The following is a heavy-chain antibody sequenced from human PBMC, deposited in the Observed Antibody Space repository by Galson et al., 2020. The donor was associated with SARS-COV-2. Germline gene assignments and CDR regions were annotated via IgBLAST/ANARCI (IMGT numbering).Heavy chain of an antibody. Sequence: AGSLTLSCSASGLTLRSYAMHWVRPPPGNGLEYVSAISSNGGSTYYADSVKGRFTLSRDNSKNTLYLQMSSLRAGDTAVYYCVKDSYGDTIDYWGQGTLVTVSS. J-gene: IGHJ4*02. V-gene: IGHV3-64D*06. D-gene: IGHD4-17*01. CDR2: ISSNGGST. CDR3: VKDSYGDTIDY. CDR1: GLTLRSYA.